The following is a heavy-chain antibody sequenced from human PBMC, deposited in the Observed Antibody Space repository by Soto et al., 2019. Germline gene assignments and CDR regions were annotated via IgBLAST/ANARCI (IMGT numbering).Heavy chain of an antibody. CDR2: IYYSGST. D-gene: IGHD1-26*01. CDR3: ARRYGGNFDY. J-gene: IGHJ4*02. Sequence: SETLSLTCTVSGGSISSGGYYWSWIRQHPGKGLEWIGYIYYSGSTNYNPSLKSRVTISVDTSKNQFSLKLTSVTAADTAVYYCARRYGGNFDYWGQGTLVTVSS. CDR1: GGSISSGGYY. V-gene: IGHV4-61*08.